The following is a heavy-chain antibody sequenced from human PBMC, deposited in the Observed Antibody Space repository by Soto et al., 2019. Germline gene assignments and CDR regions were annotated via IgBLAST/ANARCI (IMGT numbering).Heavy chain of an antibody. V-gene: IGHV3-30*18. J-gene: IGHJ4*02. CDR3: AKEGLLEAHPVDTVSYDEYYFDY. D-gene: IGHD5-18*01. CDR1: GFTFSSYG. Sequence: QVQLVESGGGVVQPGRSLRLSCAASGFTFSSYGMDWVRQAPGKGLAWVAVISHDGSNNYYADSVKGRFTLSRDNSQNTLYLQMSRLRAEDTAVYYCAKEGLLEAHPVDTVSYDEYYFDYLCQGPLVCVSS. CDR2: ISHDGSNN.